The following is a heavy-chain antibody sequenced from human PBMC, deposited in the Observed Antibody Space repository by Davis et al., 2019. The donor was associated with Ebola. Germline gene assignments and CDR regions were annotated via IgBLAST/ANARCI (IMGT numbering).Heavy chain of an antibody. J-gene: IGHJ2*01. CDR3: ARGADIVLMVYASISISLSDWYFDL. V-gene: IGHV1-8*01. CDR2: MNPNSGNT. CDR1: GYTFSSYD. Sequence: ASVKVSCKASGYTFSSYDINWVRQATGQGLEWMGWMNPNSGNTGYAQEFQGRVSMTRDTSISTAYMELSSLRSEDTAVYYCARGADIVLMVYASISISLSDWYFDLWGRGTLVTVSS. D-gene: IGHD2-8*01.